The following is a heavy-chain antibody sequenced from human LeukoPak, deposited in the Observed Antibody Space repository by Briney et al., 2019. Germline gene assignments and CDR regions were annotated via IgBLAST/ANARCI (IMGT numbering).Heavy chain of an antibody. Sequence: GRSLRLSCAASGFTFSSYAMHWVRQAPGKGLEWVAVISYDGSNKYYADSVKGRFTISRDNSKNTLYLQMNSLRAEDTAVYYCARSPDYYDSSGYLVTEIDCWGQGTLVTVSS. D-gene: IGHD3-22*01. V-gene: IGHV3-30-3*01. CDR3: ARSPDYYDSSGYLVTEIDC. J-gene: IGHJ4*02. CDR2: ISYDGSNK. CDR1: GFTFSSYA.